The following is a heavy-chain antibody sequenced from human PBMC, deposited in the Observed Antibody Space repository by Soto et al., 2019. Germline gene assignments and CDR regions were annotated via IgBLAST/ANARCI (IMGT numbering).Heavy chain of an antibody. V-gene: IGHV3-48*03. Sequence: AVGSLRLSGAASGFTFSSYEMNWVRQAPGKGLEWVSYISSSGSTIYSADSVKRRFTNSRDNAKNSLYLQMNSLRAEDTAVYYCARVQSGSSWYYYYYYGMDVWGQGTTVTVSS. CDR1: GFTFSSYE. J-gene: IGHJ6*02. CDR2: ISSSGSTI. CDR3: ARVQSGSSWYYYYYYGMDV. D-gene: IGHD6-13*01.